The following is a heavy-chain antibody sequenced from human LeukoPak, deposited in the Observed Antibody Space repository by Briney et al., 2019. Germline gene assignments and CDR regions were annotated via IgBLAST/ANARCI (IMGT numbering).Heavy chain of an antibody. D-gene: IGHD6-13*01. CDR1: GYTFTGYY. CDR3: ARASSSCPAYYFDY. J-gene: IGHJ4*02. V-gene: IGHV1-2*02. Sequence: ASVKVSCMASGYTFTGYYIHWVRPAPGQGLEWMGWINPNSGGTNYAQKFQGRVTMTRDTSISTAYIELSRLRSDDTAVYYCARASSSCPAYYFDYWGQGTLVTVSS. CDR2: INPNSGGT.